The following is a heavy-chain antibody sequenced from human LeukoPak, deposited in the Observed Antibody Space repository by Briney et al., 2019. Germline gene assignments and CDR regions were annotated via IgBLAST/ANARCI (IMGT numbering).Heavy chain of an antibody. D-gene: IGHD6-13*01. J-gene: IGHJ4*02. Sequence: GGSLRLSCAASGFTFSSYAMSWVRQAPGKGLEWVSSISSSSSYIYYADSVKGRFTISRDNAKNSLYLQMNSLRAEDTAVYYCARDAYSSSRPPGPYDYWGQGTLVTVSS. V-gene: IGHV3-21*01. CDR1: GFTFSSYA. CDR2: ISSSSSYI. CDR3: ARDAYSSSRPPGPYDY.